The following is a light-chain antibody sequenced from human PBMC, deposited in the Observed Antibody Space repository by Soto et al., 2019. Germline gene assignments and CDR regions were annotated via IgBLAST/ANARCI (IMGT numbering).Light chain of an antibody. CDR2: AAS. CDR1: QSISTY. V-gene: IGKV1-39*01. J-gene: IGKJ4*01. CDR3: QQSYSSQQNYIPPLT. Sequence: DIQMTQSPSSLSAYVGDRVTITCRASQSISTYLNWYQLLPGKSPKLLIYAASVLQSGVSSRFSGSGSGADFTLTISSLQPEDSGTYYCQQSYSSQQNYIPPLTFGGGTKVEIK.